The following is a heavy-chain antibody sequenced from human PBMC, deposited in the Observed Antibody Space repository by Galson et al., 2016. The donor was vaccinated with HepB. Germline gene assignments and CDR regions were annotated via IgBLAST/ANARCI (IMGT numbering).Heavy chain of an antibody. Sequence: SLRLSCAASGFTFSHFDMHWVRQAPGKGLEWVSTIGAADDTYYPDSVKGRFTISREDGKNSLYLQMNSLRVGDTARYYCARGDYYGSGTIDYWGQGTLVTVSS. V-gene: IGHV3-13*01. CDR1: GFTFSHFD. J-gene: IGHJ4*02. D-gene: IGHD3-10*01. CDR3: ARGDYYGSGTIDY. CDR2: IGAADDT.